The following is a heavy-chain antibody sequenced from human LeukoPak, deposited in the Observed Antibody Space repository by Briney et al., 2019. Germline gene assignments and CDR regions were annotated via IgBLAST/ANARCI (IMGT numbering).Heavy chain of an antibody. D-gene: IGHD3-22*01. CDR1: GGSISSGDYY. CDR3: AREYYYDSSGYYFDY. CDR2: IYYSGST. Sequence: SQTLSLTCTVSGGSISSGDYYWSWIRQPPGKGLEWIGYIYYSGSTYYNPSLKSRVTISVDTSKNQFSLKLSSVTAADTAVYYSAREYYYDSSGYYFDYWGQGTLVPVSS. J-gene: IGHJ4*02. V-gene: IGHV4-30-4*08.